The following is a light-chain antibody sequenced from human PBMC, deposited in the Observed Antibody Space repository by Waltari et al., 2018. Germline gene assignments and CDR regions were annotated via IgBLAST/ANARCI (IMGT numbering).Light chain of an antibody. V-gene: IGKV1-39*01. CDR2: AAS. CDR3: QQSYSTPPVCT. J-gene: IGKJ2*02. CDR1: QSISSY. Sequence: DIQMTQSPSSLSASVGDRVTITCRASQSISSYLNWYQQKPRKAPKLLIYAASSLQSGVPSRFSGSGSGTEFTLTISSLQPEDFATYYCQQSYSTPPVCTFGQGTKLEIK.